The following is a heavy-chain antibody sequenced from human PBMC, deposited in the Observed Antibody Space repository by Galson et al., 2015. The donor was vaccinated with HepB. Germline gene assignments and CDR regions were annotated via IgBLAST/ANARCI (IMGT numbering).Heavy chain of an antibody. CDR2: ISSSSSYI. J-gene: IGHJ4*02. V-gene: IGHV3-21*01. D-gene: IGHD6-6*01. CDR1: GFTFSSYS. CDR3: ARGIAARPWFDY. Sequence: SLRLSCAASGFTFSSYSMNWVRQAPGKGLEWVSSISSSSSYIYYADSVKGRFTISRDNAKNSLYLQMNSLRAEDTAVYYCARGIAARPWFDYWGQGTLVTVSS.